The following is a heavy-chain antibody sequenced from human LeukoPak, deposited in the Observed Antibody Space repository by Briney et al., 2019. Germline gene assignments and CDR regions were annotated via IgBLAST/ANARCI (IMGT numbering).Heavy chain of an antibody. V-gene: IGHV1-69*13. CDR1: GGTFSSYA. J-gene: IGHJ5*02. D-gene: IGHD3-10*01. CDR3: ARGSDGGSGSYYKRWFDP. CDR2: IIPIFGTA. Sequence: GASVKVSCKASGGTFSSYAISWVRQAPGHGLEWMGGIIPIFGTANYAQKFQGRVTITADESTSPAYMELSSLRSEDTAVYYCARGSDGGSGSYYKRWFDPWGQGTLVTVSS.